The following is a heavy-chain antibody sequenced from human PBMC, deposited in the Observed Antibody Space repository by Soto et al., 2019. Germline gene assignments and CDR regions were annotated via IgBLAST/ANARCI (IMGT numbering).Heavy chain of an antibody. Sequence: GGSLRLSCAASGFTFSSYSMNRVRQAPGKGLEWVSSISSSSSYIYYADSVKGRFTISRDNAKNSLYLQMNSLRAEDTAVYYCARGSTMVRGVFLFDPWGQGTLVTVSS. J-gene: IGHJ5*02. CDR1: GFTFSSYS. D-gene: IGHD3-10*01. V-gene: IGHV3-21*01. CDR3: ARGSTMVRGVFLFDP. CDR2: ISSSSSYI.